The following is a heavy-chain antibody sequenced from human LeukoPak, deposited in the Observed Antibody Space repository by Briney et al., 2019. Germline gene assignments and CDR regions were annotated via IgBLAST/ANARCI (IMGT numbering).Heavy chain of an antibody. Sequence: GGALRLSCAASGFTFSSYEINWVCHTPERGVDLVSYISRSAITISYTASVTGPFIISRDNAKNSLYLQMHSLRVEDTAVYYCARSGTGPFDFWGQGTLVTVSS. CDR2: ISRSAITI. J-gene: IGHJ4*02. D-gene: IGHD1-1*01. CDR1: GFTFSSYE. V-gene: IGHV3-48*03. CDR3: ARSGTGPFDF.